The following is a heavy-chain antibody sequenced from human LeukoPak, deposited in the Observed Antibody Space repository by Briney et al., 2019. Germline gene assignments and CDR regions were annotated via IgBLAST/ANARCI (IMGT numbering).Heavy chain of an antibody. V-gene: IGHV3-30*04. CDR1: GFTFSSYA. CDR2: ISYDGSNK. Sequence: GGSLRLSCAASGFTFSSYAMHWVRQAPGKGLEWVAVISYDGSNKYYAAPVKGRFTISRDDSKNTLYLQMNSLKTEDTAVYYCTTDGLDYWGQGTLVTVSS. CDR3: TTDGLDY. J-gene: IGHJ4*02.